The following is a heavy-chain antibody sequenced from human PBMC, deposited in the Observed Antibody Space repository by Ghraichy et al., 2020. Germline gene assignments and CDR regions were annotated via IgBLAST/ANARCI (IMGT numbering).Heavy chain of an antibody. CDR2: ISGSGGST. J-gene: IGHJ3*02. CDR1: GFTFSSYA. V-gene: IGHV3-23*01. D-gene: IGHD3-9*01. CDR3: AKDPYYYDILTGYSDHAFDI. Sequence: GGSLRLSCAASGFTFSSYAMSWVRQAPGKGLEWVSAISGSGGSTYYADSVKGRFTISRDNSKNTLYLQMNSLRVEDTAVYYCAKDPYYYDILTGYSDHAFDIWGQGTMVTVSS.